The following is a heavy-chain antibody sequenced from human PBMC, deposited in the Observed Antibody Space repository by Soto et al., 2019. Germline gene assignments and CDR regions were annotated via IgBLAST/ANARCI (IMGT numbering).Heavy chain of an antibody. CDR1: GASIRSGGYY. J-gene: IGHJ4*02. V-gene: IGHV4-31*03. CDR3: ARIEMASIK. CDR2: IYYTGST. Sequence: SETLSLTCSVSGASIRSGGYYWSWLRQSPGKGLEWIGHIYYTGSTFYSPSLKSRLTISLDTSKNQFSLDLRSVTAADTAMYYCARIEMASIKWGRGTLVTVS.